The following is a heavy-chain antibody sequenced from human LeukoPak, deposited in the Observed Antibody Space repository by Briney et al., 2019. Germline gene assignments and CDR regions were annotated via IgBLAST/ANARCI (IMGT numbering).Heavy chain of an antibody. D-gene: IGHD4-17*01. CDR1: GFTFSSYS. CDR3: ARDDPGGYGGYPH. CDR2: ISSSSSYI. J-gene: IGHJ4*02. Sequence: AGGSLRLSCAASGFTFSSYSMNWVRQAPGKGLEWVSSISSSSSYIYYADSVKGRFTISRDNAKNSLYLQMNSLRAEDTAVYYCARDDPGGYGGYPHWGQGTLVTVPS. V-gene: IGHV3-21*01.